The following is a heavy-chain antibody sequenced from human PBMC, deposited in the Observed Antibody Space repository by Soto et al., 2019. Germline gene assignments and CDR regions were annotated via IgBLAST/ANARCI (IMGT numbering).Heavy chain of an antibody. CDR3: ARDLLSRAIAAAVYYFDY. J-gene: IGHJ4*02. D-gene: IGHD6-13*01. V-gene: IGHV3-30-3*01. CDR2: ISYDGSNK. Sequence: GGSLRLSCAASGFTFSSYAMHWVRQAPGKGLEWVAVISYDGSNKYYADSVKGRFTISRDNSKNTLYLQMNSLRAEDTAVYYCARDLLSRAIAAAVYYFDYWGQGTLVTVSS. CDR1: GFTFSSYA.